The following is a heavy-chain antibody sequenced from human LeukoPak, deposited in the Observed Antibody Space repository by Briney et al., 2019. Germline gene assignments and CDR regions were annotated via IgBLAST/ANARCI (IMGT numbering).Heavy chain of an antibody. D-gene: IGHD2-2*01. J-gene: IGHJ5*02. V-gene: IGHV4-30-4*01. CDR2: IFYRGDT. CDR3: ARQELVVVPAAILKFSGWFDP. CDR1: GGSINAGDSY. Sequence: SETLSLTCTVSGGSINAGDSYWTWIRQPPGRGLEWIGYIFYRGDTYYNPSLQSRVTMSLDTANNQFSLKLSSVTAADTAVYYCARQELVVVPAAILKFSGWFDPWGQGTLVTVSS.